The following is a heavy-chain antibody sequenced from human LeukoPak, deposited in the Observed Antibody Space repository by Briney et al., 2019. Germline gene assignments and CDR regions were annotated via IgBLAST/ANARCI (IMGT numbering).Heavy chain of an antibody. CDR1: GASISSYY. CDR2: IYYSGYT. D-gene: IGHD2-8*01. V-gene: IGHV4-59*08. J-gene: IGHJ4*02. CDR3: ARRYYTNGVYYYDY. Sequence: PSETLSLTCTVSGASISSYYWSWIRQPPGKGLEWIGYIYYSGYTNYNPSLKSRVTISVDPSNNQFSLKLSSVTAADTAVYYCARRYYTNGVYYYDYWGQGTLVTVSS.